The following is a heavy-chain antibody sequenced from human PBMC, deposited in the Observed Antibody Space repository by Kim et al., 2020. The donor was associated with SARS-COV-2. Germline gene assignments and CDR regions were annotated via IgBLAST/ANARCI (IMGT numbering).Heavy chain of an antibody. CDR1: GGSISSYY. CDR3: ASQRVGNGARGYYVGYFDY. Sequence: SETLSLTCTVSGGSISSYYWSWIRQPPGKGLEWIGYIYYSGSTNYNPSLKSRVTISVDTSKNQFSLKLSSVTAADTAVYYCASQRVGNGARGYYVGYFDYWGQGTLVTVSS. CDR2: IYYSGST. D-gene: IGHD3-22*01. J-gene: IGHJ4*02. V-gene: IGHV4-59*08.